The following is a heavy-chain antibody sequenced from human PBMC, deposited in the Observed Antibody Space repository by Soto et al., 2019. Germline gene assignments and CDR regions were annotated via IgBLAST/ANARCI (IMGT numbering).Heavy chain of an antibody. CDR1: GYSFSDYG. V-gene: IGHV1-18*01. Sequence: QVQLVQSGGEVKKPGASVKVSCKASGYSFSDYGISWVRQAPGQGLEWMGWISTYNGKTNSAQKLQGRVTMTTDRSTSTTYMELRRLRSDDTAIYYCTRRYGDPSSAAGFDYGGQGTLVTVSS. CDR2: ISTYNGKT. J-gene: IGHJ4*02. CDR3: TRRYGDPSSAAGFDY. D-gene: IGHD4-17*01.